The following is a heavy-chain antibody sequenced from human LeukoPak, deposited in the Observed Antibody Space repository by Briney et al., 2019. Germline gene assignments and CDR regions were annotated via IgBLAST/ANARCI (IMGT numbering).Heavy chain of an antibody. D-gene: IGHD3-10*01. CDR3: ARGFGSGTSSIDL. V-gene: IGHV4-4*07. CDR1: GRSIRSVY. Sequence: SETLSLTCTVSGRSIRSVYWNWIRQSAGKGLEWIGRIYATDLTNYNPSLKSRVTLSVDMSKNELSLTLKSVTAADTAVYYCARGFGSGTSSIDLWGQGALVTVSS. CDR2: IYATDLT. J-gene: IGHJ5*02.